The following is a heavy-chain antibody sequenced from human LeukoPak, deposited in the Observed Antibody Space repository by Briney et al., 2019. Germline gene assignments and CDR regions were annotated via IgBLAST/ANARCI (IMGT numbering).Heavy chain of an antibody. CDR2: IYYSGST. Sequence: SETLSLTCTVSGGSISSYYWSWIRQPPGKGLEWIGYIYYSGSTNYNPSLKSRVTISVDTSKNQFSLKLSSVTAADTAVYYRARGDCSGGSCYHGYWGQGTLVTVSS. D-gene: IGHD2-15*01. V-gene: IGHV4-59*01. CDR1: GGSISSYY. J-gene: IGHJ4*02. CDR3: ARGDCSGGSCYHGY.